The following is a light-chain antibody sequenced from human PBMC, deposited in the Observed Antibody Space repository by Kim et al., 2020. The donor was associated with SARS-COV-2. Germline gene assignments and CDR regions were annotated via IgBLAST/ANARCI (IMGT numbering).Light chain of an antibody. CDR3: SSYTSISTYV. Sequence: GQAITISCTGTSSDVGGYNYVSWYQQHPGKPPKLMIYDVSNRPSGVSNRFSGSKSGNTASLTISGLQAEDEADYYCSSYTSISTYVFGTGTKVTVL. V-gene: IGLV2-14*03. CDR1: SSDVGGYNY. J-gene: IGLJ1*01. CDR2: DVS.